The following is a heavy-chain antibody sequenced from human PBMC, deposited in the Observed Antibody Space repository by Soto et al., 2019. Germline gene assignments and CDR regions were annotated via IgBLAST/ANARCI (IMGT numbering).Heavy chain of an antibody. CDR2: IIPIFGTA. J-gene: IGHJ6*02. D-gene: IGHD4-17*01. CDR3: ARDGDYGDYYYYGMDV. CDR1: GGTFSIYA. V-gene: IGHV1-69*13. Sequence: SVQVSCKASGGTFSIYAISWVRQAPGQGLEWMRGIIPIFGTANYAQKFEGRVTITADESTSKAYMELSSLRSEDTAVYYCARDGDYGDYYYYGMDVWGQGTTVTVSS.